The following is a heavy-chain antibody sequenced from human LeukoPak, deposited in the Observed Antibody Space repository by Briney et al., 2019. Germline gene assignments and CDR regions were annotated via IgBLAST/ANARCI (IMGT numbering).Heavy chain of an antibody. CDR2: IIPIFGTA. J-gene: IGHJ4*02. D-gene: IGHD1-26*01. CDR1: GGTFSSYA. CDR3: AGDRGSSGSPDY. Sequence: SVTVSCKASGGTFSSYAISWVRQAPGQGLEWMGGIIPIFGTANYAQKFQGRVTITADESTSTAYMELSSLRSEDTAVYYCAGDRGSSGSPDYWGQGTLVTVSS. V-gene: IGHV1-69*13.